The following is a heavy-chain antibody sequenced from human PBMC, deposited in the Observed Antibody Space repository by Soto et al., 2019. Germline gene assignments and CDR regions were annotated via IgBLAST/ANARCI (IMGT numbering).Heavy chain of an antibody. J-gene: IGHJ4*02. Sequence: EVHLLESGGGLVQPGESLRLSCGASGFTFSSCVMSWVRQAPGKGFEWVSSITDSGAGTYYADSVKGRFTISRDNSKNTMALQMNNLRAEDTGVYYCAKGLINGRWYAADWGQGTLVTVSS. CDR1: GFTFSSCV. CDR3: AKGLINGRWYAAD. CDR2: ITDSGAGT. V-gene: IGHV3-23*01. D-gene: IGHD6-13*01.